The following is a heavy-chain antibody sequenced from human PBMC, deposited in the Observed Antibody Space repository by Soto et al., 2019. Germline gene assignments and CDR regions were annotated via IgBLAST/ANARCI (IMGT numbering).Heavy chain of an antibody. J-gene: IGHJ4*02. D-gene: IGHD3-10*01. CDR1: YGTIGSLGYY. Sequence: TVVYGTIGSLGYYWICISQHPGKGLEWIGYIYYSGSTYYNPSLKSRVTISVDTSKNHFSLKLTSVTASDTAVYYCASYRDGVIGRGYLGQGHLVTVSS. CDR3: ASYRDGVIGRGY. V-gene: IGHV4-31*02. CDR2: IYYSGST.